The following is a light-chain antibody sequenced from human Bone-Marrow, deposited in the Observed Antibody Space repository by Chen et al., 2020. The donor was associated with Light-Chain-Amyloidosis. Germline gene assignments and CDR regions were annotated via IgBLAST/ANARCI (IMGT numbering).Light chain of an antibody. J-gene: IGKJ1*01. Sequence: EIVLTQSPGRLSLSPGDRATLSCRASQSVSTNYLAWYQQKPGQPPRLVIYSASVRATGIPDTVSGSGSGTDFTLTINKLRPEDFAVYYCQQYGSSPLTFGPGTKVELK. CDR2: SAS. CDR1: QSVSTNY. CDR3: QQYGSSPLT. V-gene: IGKV3-20*01.